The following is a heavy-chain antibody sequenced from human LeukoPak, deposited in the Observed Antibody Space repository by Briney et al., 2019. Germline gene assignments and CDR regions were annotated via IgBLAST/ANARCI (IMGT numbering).Heavy chain of an antibody. V-gene: IGHV3-23*01. Sequence: GGSLRLSCAASGFTFSTYGMNWVRQAPGKGLEWVSGIGDSGGSTYYADSVKGRFTISRDNSKNTLYLQVNSLRAEDTAIYYCSKGRTVTGTLALDYWGQGTLVTVSS. CDR1: GFTFSTYG. J-gene: IGHJ4*02. CDR3: SKGRTVTGTLALDY. D-gene: IGHD6-19*01. CDR2: IGDSGGST.